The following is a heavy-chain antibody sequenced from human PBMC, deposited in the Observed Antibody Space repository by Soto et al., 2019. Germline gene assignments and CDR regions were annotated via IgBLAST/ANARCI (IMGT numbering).Heavy chain of an antibody. CDR2: ISGNGVST. CDR3: ARLTGGWLKQYSSPMDV. J-gene: IGHJ6*04. CDR1: GFTFSSSA. Sequence: GGSLRLSCAASGFTFSSSAMSWVRQAPGKGLEWVSAISGNGVSTYYADSVKGRFTISRDNSKNTLYLEMNSLRVEDTAVYSRARLTGGWLKQYSSPMDVGGKGTTVTVSS. V-gene: IGHV3-23*01. D-gene: IGHD3-9*01.